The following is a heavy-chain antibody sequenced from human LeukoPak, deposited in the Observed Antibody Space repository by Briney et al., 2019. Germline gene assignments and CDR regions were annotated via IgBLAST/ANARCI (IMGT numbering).Heavy chain of an antibody. CDR2: IGIRGDT. J-gene: IGHJ4*02. Sequence: AGGSLRLSCAASGFTFIDYEMHWVRQVIGKGLEWVSAIGIRGDTHYSGSVKGRFTISRGNAESSLYLQMNSLRAEDTAVYYCARGGIQVSGIDEFDYWGQGTLVTVSS. V-gene: IGHV3-13*01. CDR3: ARGGIQVSGIDEFDY. CDR1: GFTFIDYE. D-gene: IGHD6-19*01.